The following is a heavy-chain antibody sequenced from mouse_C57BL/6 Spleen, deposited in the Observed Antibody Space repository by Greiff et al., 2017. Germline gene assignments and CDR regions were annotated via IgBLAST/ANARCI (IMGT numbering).Heavy chain of an antibody. D-gene: IGHD2-4*01. CDR3: AIFDDYGEAWFAY. Sequence: VQLQQPGAELVKPGASVKVSCKASGYTFTSYWMHWVKQRPGQGLEWIGRIHPSDSDTNYNQKFKGKATLTVDKSSSTAYMQLSSLTLKGSAVYYCAIFDDYGEAWFAYWGKGTLVTVSA. V-gene: IGHV1-74*01. CDR1: GYTFTSYW. J-gene: IGHJ3*01. CDR2: IHPSDSDT.